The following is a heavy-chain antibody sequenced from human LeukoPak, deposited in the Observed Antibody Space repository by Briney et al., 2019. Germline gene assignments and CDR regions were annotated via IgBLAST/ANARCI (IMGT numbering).Heavy chain of an antibody. CDR2: INAGNGNT. D-gene: IGHD3-10*01. CDR3: AGDQRYYGSGSYSSFDY. J-gene: IGHJ4*02. V-gene: IGHV1-3*01. Sequence: GASVKVSCKASGYTFTSYAMHWVRQAPGHRLEWMGWINAGNGNTKYSQKFQGRVTITRDTSASTVNMELSSLRSEDTAVYYCAGDQRYYGSGSYSSFDYWGQGTLVTVSS. CDR1: GYTFTSYA.